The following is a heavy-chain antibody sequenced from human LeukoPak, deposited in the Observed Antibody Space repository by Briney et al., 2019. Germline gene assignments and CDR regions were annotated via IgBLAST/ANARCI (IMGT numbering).Heavy chain of an antibody. Sequence: GGSLRLSCAASGFTFSSYAMSWVRQAPEKGLEWVSAISSSGGSTYYAGSVKGRYTISRDNSNHTLYLQMNSLRAEDTAIYYCAKGDKNTNADYWGQGTLVTVSS. CDR3: AKGDKNTNADY. V-gene: IGHV3-23*01. D-gene: IGHD2-2*01. CDR2: ISSSGGST. CDR1: GFTFSSYA. J-gene: IGHJ4*02.